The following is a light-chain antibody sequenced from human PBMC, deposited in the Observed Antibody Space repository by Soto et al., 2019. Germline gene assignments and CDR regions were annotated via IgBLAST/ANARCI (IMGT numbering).Light chain of an antibody. CDR1: SSNIGSNT. J-gene: IGLJ2*01. CDR2: SNN. V-gene: IGLV1-44*01. Sequence: LTQPPSASGTPGQRVTISCSGSSSNIGSNTVNWYQQLPGTAPKLLIYSNNQRPSGVPDRFSGSKSGTSASLAISGLQSEDEADYYCVAWDDSLNGPVFGGGTKLTVL. CDR3: VAWDDSLNGPV.